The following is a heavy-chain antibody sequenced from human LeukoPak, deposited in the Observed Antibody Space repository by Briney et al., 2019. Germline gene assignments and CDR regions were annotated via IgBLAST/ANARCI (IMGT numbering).Heavy chain of an antibody. CDR3: ARDRGGWQQLDPPHFDY. J-gene: IGHJ4*02. V-gene: IGHV3-7*01. Sequence: PGGSLRLSCAASGFTFSSYWMSWVRQAPGKGLEWVANIKQDGSEKYYVDSVKGRFTISRDNAKNSLYLQMNSLRAEGTAVYYCARDRGGWQQLDPPHFDYWGQGTLVTVSS. CDR2: IKQDGSEK. D-gene: IGHD6-13*01. CDR1: GFTFSSYW.